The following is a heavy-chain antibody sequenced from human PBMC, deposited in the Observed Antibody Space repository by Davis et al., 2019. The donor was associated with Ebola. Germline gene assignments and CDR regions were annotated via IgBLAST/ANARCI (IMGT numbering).Heavy chain of an antibody. V-gene: IGHV3-23*01. CDR1: GFTFSSYG. CDR2: ISASGGNR. CDR3: AKFSLSGTIYYYGMDV. J-gene: IGHJ6*02. Sequence: GESLKISCAASGFTFSSYGMSWVRQIPGKGLKWVSGISASGGNRYYGDSVKGRFTISRDNSKNTLYLQMNSLRAEDTAVYYCAKFSLSGTIYYYGMDVWGQGTTVTVSS. D-gene: IGHD1-7*01.